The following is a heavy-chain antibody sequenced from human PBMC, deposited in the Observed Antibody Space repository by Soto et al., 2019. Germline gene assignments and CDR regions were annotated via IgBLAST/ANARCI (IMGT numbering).Heavy chain of an antibody. CDR3: ARGRYYDFWSGYYTKDGFDY. V-gene: IGHV3-13*01. CDR2: IGTAGDT. CDR1: GFTFSSYD. Sequence: EVQLVESGGGLVQPGGSLRLSCAASGFTFSSYDMHWVRQATGKGLEWVSAIGTAGDTYYPGSVKGRFTISRENAKNSLYLQMNSRRAGDTAVYYCARGRYYDFWSGYYTKDGFDYWVQGTLVTVSS. J-gene: IGHJ4*02. D-gene: IGHD3-3*01.